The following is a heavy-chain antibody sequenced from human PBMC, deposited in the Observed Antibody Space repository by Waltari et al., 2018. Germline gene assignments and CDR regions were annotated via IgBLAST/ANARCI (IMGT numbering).Heavy chain of an antibody. D-gene: IGHD6-19*01. Sequence: EVHLVESGGGLVQPGGSLRLSCAVSGFNVNNYYMHWVRQAQGKGLGWVSVIKLGGDTYYGESGKGRFTISRDNSKKTLDLKVNSLRADDTAVYYCAKKGGIEVGGTGLCVDYWGQGTLVTASS. V-gene: IGHV3-66*01. CDR3: AKKGGIEVGGTGLCVDY. CDR2: IKLGGDT. J-gene: IGHJ4*02. CDR1: GFNVNNYY.